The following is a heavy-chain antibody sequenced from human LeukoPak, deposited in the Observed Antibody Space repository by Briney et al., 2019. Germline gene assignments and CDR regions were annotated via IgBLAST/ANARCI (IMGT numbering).Heavy chain of an antibody. D-gene: IGHD1-20*01. CDR3: ARWHRTPKMYNWNYLDY. CDR1: GGTFSSYA. V-gene: IGHV1-69*13. J-gene: IGHJ4*02. CDR2: IIPIFGTA. Sequence: SVKVSCKASGGTFSSYAISWVRQAPGQGLEWMGGIIPIFGTANYAQKFQGRVTITADESTSTAYMELSSLRSEDTAVYYCARWHRTPKMYNWNYLDYWGQGTLVTVSS.